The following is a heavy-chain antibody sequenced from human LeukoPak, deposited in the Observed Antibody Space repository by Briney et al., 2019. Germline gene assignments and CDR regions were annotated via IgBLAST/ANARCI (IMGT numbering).Heavy chain of an antibody. V-gene: IGHV3-30*09. J-gene: IGHJ6*02. CDR3: ARDPGYCSSTSCYKPPGYYYGMDV. Sequence: SGGSLRLSCAPSGFTFNDYAMHWVRQAPGKGPEWVAVISYDGSNKYYADSVKGRFAISRDNSKNTLYLQMDSLRAEDTAVYYCARDPGYCSSTSCYKPPGYYYGMDVWGQGTTVTVSS. D-gene: IGHD2-2*02. CDR2: ISYDGSNK. CDR1: GFTFNDYA.